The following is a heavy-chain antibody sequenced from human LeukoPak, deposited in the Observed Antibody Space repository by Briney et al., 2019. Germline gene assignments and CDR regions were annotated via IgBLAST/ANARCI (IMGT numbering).Heavy chain of an antibody. CDR3: ARDHTIFGVATKLDP. D-gene: IGHD3-3*01. J-gene: IGHJ5*02. CDR2: INHSGST. Sequence: SETLSLTCAVYGGSFSGYDWSWIRQPPGKGLEWIGEINHSGSTNYNPSLKSRVTISVDTSKNQFSLKLSSVTAADTAVYYCARDHTIFGVATKLDPWGQGTLVTVSS. V-gene: IGHV4-34*01. CDR1: GGSFSGYD.